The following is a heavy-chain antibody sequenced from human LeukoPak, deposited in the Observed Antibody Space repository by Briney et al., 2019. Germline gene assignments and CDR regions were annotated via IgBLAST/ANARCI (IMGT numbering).Heavy chain of an antibody. D-gene: IGHD4-11*01. J-gene: IGHJ4*02. Sequence: PSETLSLTCTVSGGSISTDYWSWIRQPAGKGLEWIGRISASGTTNYNPSLKSRVTISIDKSQVRFSLYLTSVTAADTAVYYCARLGNPMGYINHETFDSWGQGTLVTVPT. V-gene: IGHV4-4*07. CDR3: ARLGNPMGYINHETFDS. CDR2: ISASGTT. CDR1: GGSISTDY.